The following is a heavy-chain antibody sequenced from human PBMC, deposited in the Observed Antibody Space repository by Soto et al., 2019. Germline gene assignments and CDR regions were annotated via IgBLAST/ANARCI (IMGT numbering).Heavy chain of an antibody. CDR2: ISGTGVPT. D-gene: IGHD2-2*01. CDR1: GFDFSNYA. CDR3: AKSFCSSSSCFFLWVYP. J-gene: IGHJ5*02. V-gene: IGHV3-23*01. Sequence: EVQLLESGGGLVQPGGSLRLSCAASGFDFSNYAMSWVRQAPGKGLECISLISGTGVPTLYAESVKGRFSVSRDNSKDTLFLEMNNLRVDDTAMYYCAKSFCSSSSCFFLWVYPWGPGTLVTASS.